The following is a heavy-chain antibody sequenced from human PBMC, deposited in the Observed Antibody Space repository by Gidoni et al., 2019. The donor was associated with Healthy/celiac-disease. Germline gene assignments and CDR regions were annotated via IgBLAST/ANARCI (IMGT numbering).Heavy chain of an antibody. CDR1: GFTFSSYA. CDR2: ISYDGSNK. D-gene: IGHD3-22*01. V-gene: IGHV3-30-3*01. J-gene: IGHJ4*02. CDR3: AREGGYDSSGYIGY. Sequence: QVQLVESGGGVVQPGRSLRLSCAASGFTFSSYAMHWVRQAPGKGLEWVSVISYDGSNKYYADSVKGRFTISRDNSKNTLYLQMNSLRAEDTAVYYCAREGGYDSSGYIGYWGQGTLVTVSS.